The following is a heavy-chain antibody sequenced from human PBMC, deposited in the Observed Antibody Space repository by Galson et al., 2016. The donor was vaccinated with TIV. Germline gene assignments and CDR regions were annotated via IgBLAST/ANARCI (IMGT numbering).Heavy chain of an antibody. CDR2: IYTSGST. Sequence: LSLTCTVSGGSISGYRWSWIRQPAGKGLEWIGRIYTSGSTNYSPSPKSRVTMSIDASKSQFSLRLSSVTAADTAVYYCSRDSAGYSGLFFDLWGRGTLVTVSS. CDR3: SRDSAGYSGLFFDL. V-gene: IGHV4-4*07. D-gene: IGHD6-13*01. CDR1: GGSISGYR. J-gene: IGHJ2*01.